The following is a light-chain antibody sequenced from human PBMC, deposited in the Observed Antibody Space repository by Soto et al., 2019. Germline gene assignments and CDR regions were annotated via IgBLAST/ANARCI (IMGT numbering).Light chain of an antibody. V-gene: IGKV3-15*01. CDR2: ATS. Sequence: EIVVTQSPATLSVSPGERATLSCRASQSVGNNFAWYQQKPGQAPGLLIFATSTRATGVQARFSGSGSGTEFTLTISSLQSEDFAVYYCQQYGDWPLTFGGGAKVEIE. CDR3: QQYGDWPLT. J-gene: IGKJ4*01. CDR1: QSVGNN.